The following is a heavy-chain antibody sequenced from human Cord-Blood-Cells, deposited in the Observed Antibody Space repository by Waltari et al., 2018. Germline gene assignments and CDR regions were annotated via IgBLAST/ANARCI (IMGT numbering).Heavy chain of an antibody. CDR2: MNPNSGNT. CDR1: GYTFTSYD. D-gene: IGHD6-6*01. Sequence: QVQLVQSGAEVKKPGASVKVSCKASGYTFTSYDINWVRQATGKGLEWMGWMNPNSGNTGYAQKFQGRVTITRNTSISTAYMELSSLRSEDTAVYYCAREGGSIAARRAAFDIWGQGTMVTVSS. CDR3: AREGGSIAARRAAFDI. V-gene: IGHV1-8*03. J-gene: IGHJ3*02.